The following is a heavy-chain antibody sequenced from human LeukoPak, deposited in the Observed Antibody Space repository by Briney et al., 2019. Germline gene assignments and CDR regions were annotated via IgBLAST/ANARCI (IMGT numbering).Heavy chain of an antibody. CDR2: ISAYNCNT. V-gene: IGHV1-18*04. J-gene: IGHJ4*02. CDR1: GYTFTSYG. D-gene: IGHD4-17*01. Sequence: ASVKVSCKASGYTFTSYGISWVRQAPGQGLEWMGWISAYNCNTNYAQKLQGRVTMTTDTSTSTAYMELRSLRSDDAAVYYCAREEVTTVSFDYWGQGTLVTVSS. CDR3: AREEVTTVSFDY.